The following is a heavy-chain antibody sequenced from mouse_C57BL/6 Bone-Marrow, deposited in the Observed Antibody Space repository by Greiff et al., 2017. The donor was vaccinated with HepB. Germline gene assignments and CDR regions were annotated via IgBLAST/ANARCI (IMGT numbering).Heavy chain of an antibody. CDR2: IYPGDGDT. J-gene: IGHJ1*03. CDR1: GYAFSSSW. CDR3: ARGGTTDWYFDV. V-gene: IGHV1-82*01. D-gene: IGHD2-14*01. Sequence: QVQLQQSGPELVKPGASVKISCKASGYAFSSSWMNWVKQRPGKGLEWIGRIYPGDGDTNYNGKFKGKATLTADKSSRTAYMQLSSLTSEDSAVYFCARGGTTDWYFDVWGTGTTVTVSS.